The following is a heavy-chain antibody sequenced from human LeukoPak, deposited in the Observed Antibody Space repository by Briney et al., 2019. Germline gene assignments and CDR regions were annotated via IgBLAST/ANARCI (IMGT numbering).Heavy chain of an antibody. D-gene: IGHD5-24*01. Sequence: PSETLSLTCAVSGGSISSSNWWSWVRQPPGKGLEWIGEIYHSGSTNYNPSLKSRVTISVDKSKNQFSLKLSSVTAADTAVYYCVARRDGYNYYNWFDPWGQGTLVTVSS. CDR2: IYHSGST. CDR3: VARRDGYNYYNWFDP. V-gene: IGHV4-4*02. J-gene: IGHJ5*02. CDR1: GGSISSSNW.